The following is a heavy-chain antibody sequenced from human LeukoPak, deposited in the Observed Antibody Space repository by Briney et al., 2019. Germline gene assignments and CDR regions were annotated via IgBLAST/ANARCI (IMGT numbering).Heavy chain of an antibody. V-gene: IGHV4-39*01. CDR2: IYYSGST. CDR1: GGSISSSSYY. Sequence: KTSETLSLTCTVSGGSISSSSYYWGWIRQPPGKGLEWIGSIYYSGSTYYNPSLKSRVTISVDTSKNQFSLKLSSVTAADTAVYYCASPLDYASFDYWGQGTLVTVSS. CDR3: ASPLDYASFDY. D-gene: IGHD3/OR15-3a*01. J-gene: IGHJ4*02.